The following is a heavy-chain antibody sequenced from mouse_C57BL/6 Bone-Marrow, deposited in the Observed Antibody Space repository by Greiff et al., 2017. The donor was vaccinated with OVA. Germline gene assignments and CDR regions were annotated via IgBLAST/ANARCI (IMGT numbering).Heavy chain of an antibody. CDR1: GYTFTDYN. V-gene: IGHV1-18*01. CDR3: ARGELRYPPDY. CDR2: INPGSGST. J-gene: IGHJ2*01. Sequence: EVQLQESGPELVKPGASVKIPCKASGYTFTDYNMDWVKQSHGKSLEWIGDINPGSGSTNYNEKFKSKATLTVDTSSSTAYMQLSSLTSEDSAVYYCARGELRYPPDYWGQGTTLTVSS. D-gene: IGHD1-1*01.